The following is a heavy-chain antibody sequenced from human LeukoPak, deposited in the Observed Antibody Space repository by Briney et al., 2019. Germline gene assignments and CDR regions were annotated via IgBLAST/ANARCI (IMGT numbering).Heavy chain of an antibody. V-gene: IGHV4-4*07. CDR2: IYTSGST. CDR3: ARDRSGSEYSSPDFDY. CDR1: GGSISSYY. Sequence: KPSETLSLTCTVSGGSISSYYWSWIRQPAGKGLEWIGRIYTSGSTNYNPSLKSRVTMSVDTSKNQFSLKLSSVTAADTAVYYCARDRSGSEYSSPDFDYWGQGTLVTVSS. D-gene: IGHD6-6*01. J-gene: IGHJ4*02.